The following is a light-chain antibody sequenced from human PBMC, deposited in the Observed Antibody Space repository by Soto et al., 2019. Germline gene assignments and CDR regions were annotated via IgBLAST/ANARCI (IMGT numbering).Light chain of an antibody. V-gene: IGKV1-39*01. J-gene: IGKJ1*01. Sequence: DIQMTQSPSSLSASVGDRVTITCRASQSISSYLNWYQQKPGKAPKLLIYAASSLQGGVPSRFSGSGSGTDFTLTISSLQPEDFASYYCQQSDSTPWTFGQGTKVEFK. CDR2: AAS. CDR1: QSISSY. CDR3: QQSDSTPWT.